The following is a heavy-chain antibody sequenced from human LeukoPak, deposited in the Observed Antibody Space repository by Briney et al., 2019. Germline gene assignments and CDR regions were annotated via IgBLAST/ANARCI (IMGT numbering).Heavy chain of an antibody. J-gene: IGHJ4*02. V-gene: IGHV3-48*01. Sequence: QAGGSLRLSCAASGFTFSSYNMNWVRQAPGKGLEWVSYISSSSSTIYYADSVKGRFTISRDNSKNTLYLQMNSLRAEDTAVYYCARRAGGYSHPYDYWGQGILVTVSS. D-gene: IGHD4-23*01. CDR2: ISSSSSTI. CDR3: ARRAGGYSHPYDY. CDR1: GFTFSSYN.